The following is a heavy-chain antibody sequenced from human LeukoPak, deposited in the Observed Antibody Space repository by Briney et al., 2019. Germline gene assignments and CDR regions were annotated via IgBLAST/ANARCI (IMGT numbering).Heavy chain of an antibody. CDR2: ISSDGSRT. CDR3: VRDYRGDY. J-gene: IGHJ4*02. CDR1: GFTFSNYW. D-gene: IGHD3-16*02. V-gene: IGHV3-74*01. Sequence: GGSLRLSCATSGFTFSNYWMHWVRQVPGKGLVWVSRISSDGSRTNYADSVKGRFTISRDNAENTLSLQMNSLRAEDTAVYYCVRDYRGDYWGQGTLVTVSS.